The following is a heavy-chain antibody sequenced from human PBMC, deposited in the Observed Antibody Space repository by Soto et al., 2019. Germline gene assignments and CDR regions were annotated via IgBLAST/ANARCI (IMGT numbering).Heavy chain of an antibody. D-gene: IGHD6-13*01. V-gene: IGHV4-34*01. J-gene: IGHJ6*02. Sequence: SETLSLTCAVYGGSFSGYYWSWIRQPPGKGLEWIGEINHSGSTNYNPSLKSRVTISVDTSKNQFSLKLSSVTAADTAVYYCARGGDSSSWFLGYYYYGMDVWGQGTTVTSP. CDR2: INHSGST. CDR1: GGSFSGYY. CDR3: ARGGDSSSWFLGYYYYGMDV.